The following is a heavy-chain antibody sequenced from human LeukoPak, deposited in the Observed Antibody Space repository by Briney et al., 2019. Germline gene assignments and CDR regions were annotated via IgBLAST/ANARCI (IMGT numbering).Heavy chain of an antibody. V-gene: IGHV1-2*06. CDR2: INPNSGGT. Sequence: ASVKVSCKASGYTFTGYYMHWVRQAPGQGLEWMGRINPNSGGTNYAQKFQGRVTMTRDTSISTAYMELSRLRSDDTAVYHCASRAFVVRGVTSSPYGFDPWGQGTLVTVSS. CDR3: ASRAFVVRGVTSSPYGFDP. CDR1: GYTFTGYY. J-gene: IGHJ5*02. D-gene: IGHD3-10*01.